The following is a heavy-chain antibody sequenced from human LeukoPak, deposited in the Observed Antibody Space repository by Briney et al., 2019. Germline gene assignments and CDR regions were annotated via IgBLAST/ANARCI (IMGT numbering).Heavy chain of an antibody. CDR3: ARDLVYYDSSGYYPFDY. D-gene: IGHD3-22*01. CDR2: ISAYNGNT. V-gene: IGHV1-18*01. CDR1: GYTFTSYG. J-gene: IGHJ4*02. Sequence: ASVKVSCKASGYTFTSYGISWVRQAPGQGLEWMGWISAYNGNTNYAQKLQGRVTMTTDTSTSTAYMELRSLRSDDTAVYYCARDLVYYDSSGYYPFDYWGQGTLVTVSS.